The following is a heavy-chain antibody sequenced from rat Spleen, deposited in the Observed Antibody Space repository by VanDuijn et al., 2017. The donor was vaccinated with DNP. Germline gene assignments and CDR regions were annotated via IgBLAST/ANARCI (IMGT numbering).Heavy chain of an antibody. CDR2: ITHGGGST. Sequence: EVRLVESGGGFVQPGRSMKLACTTSEFTFTNYDMAWVRQAPTKGLEWVATITHGGGSTYYRDSVKGRFTISRDNAKSTLYLQMDSLRSEDTATYYCARFMYTTDYYYPYYYAMDAWGQGTSVTVSS. D-gene: IGHD1-6*01. CDR3: ARFMYTTDYYYPYYYAMDA. V-gene: IGHV5-25*01. J-gene: IGHJ4*01. CDR1: EFTFTNYD.